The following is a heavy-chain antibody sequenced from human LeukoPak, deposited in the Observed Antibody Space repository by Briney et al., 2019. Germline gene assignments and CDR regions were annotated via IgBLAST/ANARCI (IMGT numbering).Heavy chain of an antibody. CDR1: GCTFSSYT. CDR3: AISRQTLNWFDP. Sequence: SVKLSCTASGCTFSSYTISWVRQAPGQGLEWMGRIIPILGIANYAQKLQGRVTITADKSTSTAYMELSSLRSEDTAVYYCAISRQTLNWFDPWGQGTLVTVSS. J-gene: IGHJ5*02. V-gene: IGHV1-69*02. CDR2: IIPILGIA. D-gene: IGHD3-16*01.